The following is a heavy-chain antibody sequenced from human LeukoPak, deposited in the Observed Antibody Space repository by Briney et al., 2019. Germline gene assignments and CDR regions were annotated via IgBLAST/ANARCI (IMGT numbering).Heavy chain of an antibody. CDR3: ARSGSEGLVFDY. CDR2: MNPNSGNT. CDR1: GYTFTSYD. Sequence: ASVKVSCKASGYTFTSYDINWVRQATGQGLEWMGWMNPNSGNTGYAQKFQGRVTMTRNTSISTAYMELSSLRSEDTAVYYCARSGSEGLVFDYWGQGTLVTVSS. J-gene: IGHJ4*02. V-gene: IGHV1-8*01. D-gene: IGHD3-9*01.